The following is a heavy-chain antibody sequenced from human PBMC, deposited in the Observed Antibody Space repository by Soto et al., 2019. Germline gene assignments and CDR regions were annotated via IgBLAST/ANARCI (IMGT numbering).Heavy chain of an antibody. D-gene: IGHD1-26*01. CDR2: INAGNGNT. Sequence: QVQLVQSGAEVKKPGASVKVSCKASGYTFTSYAMHWVRQAPGQRLEWMGWINAGNGNTKYSQKFQGRVTITRDTSASTAYRELSSLRSEYPAVYYCARDLGVGAASDYWGQGTLVTVSS. J-gene: IGHJ4*02. CDR3: ARDLGVGAASDY. CDR1: GYTFTSYA. V-gene: IGHV1-3*01.